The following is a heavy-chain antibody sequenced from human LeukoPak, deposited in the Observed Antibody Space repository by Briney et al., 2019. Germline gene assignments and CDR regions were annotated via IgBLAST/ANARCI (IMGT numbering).Heavy chain of an antibody. Sequence: ASVKVSCKVSGSTLTELSMHWVRQAPGKGLEWMGGFDPEDGETIYAQKFQGRVTMTEDTSTDTAYMELSSLRSEDTAVYYCATPYDSSGYLDYWGQGTLVTVSS. CDR3: ATPYDSSGYLDY. CDR2: FDPEDGET. V-gene: IGHV1-24*01. J-gene: IGHJ4*02. D-gene: IGHD3-22*01. CDR1: GSTLTELS.